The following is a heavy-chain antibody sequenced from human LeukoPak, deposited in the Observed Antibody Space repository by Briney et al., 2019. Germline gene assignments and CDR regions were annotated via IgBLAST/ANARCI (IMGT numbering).Heavy chain of an antibody. Sequence: GGSLRLSCAASGFTVSSNYMSWVRQAPGKGLEWVSVIYSGGSTYYADSVKGRFTISRDNSKNTLYLQMNSLRAEDTAVYYCARENIAAAGTWGTWFDPWGQGTLVTVSS. J-gene: IGHJ5*02. D-gene: IGHD6-13*01. CDR1: GFTVSSNY. CDR2: IYSGGST. V-gene: IGHV3-66*01. CDR3: ARENIAAAGTWGTWFDP.